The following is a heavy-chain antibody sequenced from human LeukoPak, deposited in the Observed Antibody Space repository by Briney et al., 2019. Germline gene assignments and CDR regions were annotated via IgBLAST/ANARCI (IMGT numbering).Heavy chain of an antibody. Sequence: ASVKVSCKASGYGFSDGFFNWVRQAPGQGLEWMGWIYPHSGATNYAQRFQGRVSMDASIDTAYMELSRLTSDDTAVYYCATSSSVTHTRDPWGQGTLVTVSS. D-gene: IGHD5/OR15-5a*01. V-gene: IGHV1-2*02. J-gene: IGHJ5*02. CDR1: GYGFSDGF. CDR2: IYPHSGAT. CDR3: ATSSSVTHTRDP.